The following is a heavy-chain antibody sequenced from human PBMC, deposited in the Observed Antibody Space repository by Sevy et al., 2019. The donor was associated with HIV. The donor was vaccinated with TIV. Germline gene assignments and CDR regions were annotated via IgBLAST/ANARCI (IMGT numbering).Heavy chain of an antibody. CDR2: ISGSGGST. CDR1: GFTFSSYA. Sequence: GGSLRLSCAASGFTFSSYAMSWVRQAPGKGVEWVSAISGSGGSTYYADSVKGRFTISRDNSKNTLYLQMNSLRAEDTAVYYCAKDQNDFWSGFVWVLHAFDIWGQGTMVTVSS. J-gene: IGHJ3*02. D-gene: IGHD3-3*01. V-gene: IGHV3-23*01. CDR3: AKDQNDFWSGFVWVLHAFDI.